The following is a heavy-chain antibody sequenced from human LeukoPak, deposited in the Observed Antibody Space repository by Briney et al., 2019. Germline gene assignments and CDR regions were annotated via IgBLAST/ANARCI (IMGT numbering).Heavy chain of an antibody. Sequence: SETLSLTCAVYGGSFSGYYWSWIRQPPGKGLEWIGEINHSGSTNYNPSLKSRVTISVDTSKNQFSLKLSSVTAAGTAVYYCARMSQIGRDYWGQGTLVTVSS. V-gene: IGHV4-34*01. CDR1: GGSFSGYY. D-gene: IGHD3-10*01. CDR2: INHSGST. CDR3: ARMSQIGRDY. J-gene: IGHJ4*02.